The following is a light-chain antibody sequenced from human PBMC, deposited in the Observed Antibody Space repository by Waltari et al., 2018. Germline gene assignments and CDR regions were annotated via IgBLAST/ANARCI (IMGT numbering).Light chain of an antibody. J-gene: IGKJ2*01. CDR2: AAS. CDR3: QPTYTAPYT. CDR1: QTSNTY. V-gene: IGKV1-39*01. Sequence: DIQLTQSPSSLPASVGDRTTITCRASQTSNTYLNWYRQKPGKAPNLLMYAASTLQSGVPARFSGSESGTDFTLIISGLQPEDFATYFCQPTYTAPYTFGQGTRLEI.